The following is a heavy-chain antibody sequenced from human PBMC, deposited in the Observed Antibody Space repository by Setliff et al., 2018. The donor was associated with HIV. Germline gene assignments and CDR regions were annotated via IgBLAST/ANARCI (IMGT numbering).Heavy chain of an antibody. CDR1: NFTFSFYG. CDR3: VRGPQFTPH. J-gene: IGHJ4*02. D-gene: IGHD3-16*01. CDR2: TPNDGSYK. V-gene: IGHV3-30*02. Sequence: GGSLRLSCAASNFTFSFYGMHWVRQAPGKGLEWVAFTPNDGSYKNYADSVKGRFTISRDNSKNTLYLQMDSLRAEDTAVYYCVRGPQFTPHWGQGALVTVSS.